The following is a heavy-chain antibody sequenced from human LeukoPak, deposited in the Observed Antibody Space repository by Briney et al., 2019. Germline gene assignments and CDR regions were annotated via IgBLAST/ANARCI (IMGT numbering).Heavy chain of an antibody. CDR1: GGSISSGDYY. CDR2: IYYSGST. CDR3: ARDKPDYGDYSTSPAYYMDV. Sequence: PSETLSLTCTVSGGSISSGDYYWSWIRQPPGKGLEWIGYIYYSGSTYYNPSLKSRVTISVDTSKNQISLKLSSVTAADTAVYYCARDKPDYGDYSTSPAYYMDVWGKGTTVTVSS. J-gene: IGHJ6*03. D-gene: IGHD4-17*01. V-gene: IGHV4-30-4*08.